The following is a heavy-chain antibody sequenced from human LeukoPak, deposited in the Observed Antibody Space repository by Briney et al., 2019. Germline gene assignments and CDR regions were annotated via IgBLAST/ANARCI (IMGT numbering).Heavy chain of an antibody. D-gene: IGHD1-26*01. CDR3: ARGSEWEPLYYFDY. CDR2: ISSSSGYL. V-gene: IGHV3-21*01. J-gene: IGHJ4*02. CDR1: GFTFSIYS. Sequence: GGSLRLSCTASGFTFSIYSMNWVRQAPGKGLEWVALISSSSGYLYYTDSAKGRFTISRDNAKNSLYLQMNSLRAEDTAVYYCARGSEWEPLYYFDYWGQGNLVTVSS.